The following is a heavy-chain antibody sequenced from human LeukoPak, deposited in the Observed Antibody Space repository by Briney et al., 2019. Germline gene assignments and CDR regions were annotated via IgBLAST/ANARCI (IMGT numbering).Heavy chain of an antibody. V-gene: IGHV4-39*07. CDR3: ARVPGSGASDY. CDR2: IYYSGST. J-gene: IGHJ4*02. Sequence: PSETLSLTCTVSGGSISSSSYYWGWIRQPPGKGLEWIGNIYYSGSTNYNPSLKSRVTISVDTSKNQFSLKLSSVTAADTAVYYCARVPGSGASDYWGQGTLVTVSS. CDR1: GGSISSSSYY. D-gene: IGHD1-26*01.